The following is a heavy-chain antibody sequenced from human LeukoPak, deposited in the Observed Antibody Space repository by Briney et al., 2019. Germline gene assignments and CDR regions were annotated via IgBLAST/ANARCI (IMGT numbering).Heavy chain of an antibody. Sequence: ASVKVSCKASGYTFTGYYMHWVRQAPGQGLEWMGYKNPNSGNSAYAQKFQGRVTITTDASITTAYMELSSLRSEDTALYHCAREGLDYWGQGTLVTVSS. V-gene: IGHV1-8*03. J-gene: IGHJ4*02. CDR3: AREGLDY. CDR1: GYTFTGYY. CDR2: KNPNSGNS.